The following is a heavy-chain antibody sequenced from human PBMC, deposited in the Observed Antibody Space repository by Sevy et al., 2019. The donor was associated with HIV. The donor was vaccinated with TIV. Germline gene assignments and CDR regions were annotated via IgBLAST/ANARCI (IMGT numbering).Heavy chain of an antibody. Sequence: GGSLRLSCTTSGFTFGDYAMNWVRQAPGKGLEWVVFLKSKADGGTVDHAASVKGRFTISRDDSKSIAYLQMNDLTTEDTGVYYCTRWKGLQSIFDYWGQGALVTVSS. CDR1: GFTFGDYA. CDR3: TRWKGLQSIFDY. J-gene: IGHJ4*02. CDR2: LKSKADGGTV. D-gene: IGHD1-1*01. V-gene: IGHV3-49*04.